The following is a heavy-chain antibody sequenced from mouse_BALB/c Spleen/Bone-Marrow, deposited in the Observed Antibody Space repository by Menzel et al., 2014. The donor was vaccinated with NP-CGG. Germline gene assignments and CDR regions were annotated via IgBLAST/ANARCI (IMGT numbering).Heavy chain of an antibody. CDR3: ARWDTTAMDY. J-gene: IGHJ4*01. V-gene: IGHV1-9*01. D-gene: IGHD1-1*01. CDR1: GYTFSSYW. Sequence: VQLQQSGAELMKPGASVKISCKATGYTFSSYWIEWVKQRPGHGLERIGEILLGRGSTKYNEKFKGKATFTSDTSSNTAYMQLSSLTSEDSAVYYCARWDTTAMDYWGQGTSVTVSS. CDR2: ILLGRGST.